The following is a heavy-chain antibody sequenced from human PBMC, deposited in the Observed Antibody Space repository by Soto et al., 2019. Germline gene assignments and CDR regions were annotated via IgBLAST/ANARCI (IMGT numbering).Heavy chain of an antibody. Sequence: ASVKVSCKXSGYTFTGYYMHWVRQAPGQGLEWMGWINPNSGGTNYAQKFQGRVTMTRDTSISTAYMELSRLRSDDTAVYYCARSISITMIVLTNTHDAFDIWGQGTMVTVSS. J-gene: IGHJ3*02. CDR3: ARSISITMIVLTNTHDAFDI. D-gene: IGHD3-22*01. V-gene: IGHV1-2*02. CDR2: INPNSGGT. CDR1: GYTFTGYY.